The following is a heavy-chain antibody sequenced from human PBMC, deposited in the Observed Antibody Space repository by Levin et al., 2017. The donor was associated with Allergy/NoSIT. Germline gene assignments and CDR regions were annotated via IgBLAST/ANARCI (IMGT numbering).Heavy chain of an antibody. CDR1: GYIFNGYY. V-gene: IGHV1-2*02. Sequence: ASVKVSCQASGYIFNGYYMHWVRQAPGQGPEWMGWINGYNGATKFAQKFQGRVTMTRDTSLSTAYMEVSGLRSDDTAVYFCARERRGITFGRVTLRSYGMDVWGQGTTVTVPS. D-gene: IGHD3-16*01. J-gene: IGHJ6*02. CDR2: INGYNGAT. CDR3: ARERRGITFGRVTLRSYGMDV.